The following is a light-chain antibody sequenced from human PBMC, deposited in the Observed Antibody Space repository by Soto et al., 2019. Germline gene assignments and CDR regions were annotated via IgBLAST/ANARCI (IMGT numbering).Light chain of an antibody. V-gene: IGKV3-15*01. CDR1: QSVSSN. J-gene: IGKJ5*01. CDR3: QQYINWPPIT. CDR2: GAY. Sequence: EIVMTQSPATLSVSPGERATLSCRASQSVSSNLAWYQQKPGQAPRLLIYGAYTRATGIPARFSGSGSGTEFTLNISSLQSEDFAVYYCQQYINWPPITFGQGTRLEIK.